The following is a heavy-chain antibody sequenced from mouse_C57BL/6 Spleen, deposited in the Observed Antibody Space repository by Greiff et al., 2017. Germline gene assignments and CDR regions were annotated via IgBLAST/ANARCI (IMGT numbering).Heavy chain of an antibody. Sequence: QVQLQQSGAELVKPGASVKISCKASGYAFSSYWMNWVKQRPGKGLEWIGQIYPGDGDTNYNGKFKGKATLTADKTCSTAYMQLSSLTSEDSAVYFCARLGDYNVDYWGQGTTLTVSS. CDR2: IYPGDGDT. V-gene: IGHV1-80*01. CDR3: ARLGDYNVDY. D-gene: IGHD2-4*01. CDR1: GYAFSSYW. J-gene: IGHJ2*01.